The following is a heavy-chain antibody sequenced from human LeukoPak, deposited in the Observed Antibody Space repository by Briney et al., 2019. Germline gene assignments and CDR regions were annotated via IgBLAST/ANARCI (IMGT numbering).Heavy chain of an antibody. J-gene: IGHJ5*02. CDR2: FDPEDGET. CDR1: GYTLTELS. D-gene: IGHD6-13*01. V-gene: IGHV1-24*01. Sequence: ASVKVSCKVSGYTLTELSMHWVRQAPGKGLEWMGGFDPEDGETIYAQKFQGRVTMTEETSTDTAYMELSSLRSEDTAVYSCATVSLVAAAGRAWFDPWGQGTLVTVSS. CDR3: ATVSLVAAAGRAWFDP.